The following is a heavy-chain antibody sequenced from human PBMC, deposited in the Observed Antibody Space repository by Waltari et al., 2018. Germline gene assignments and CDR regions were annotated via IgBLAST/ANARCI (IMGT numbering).Heavy chain of an antibody. Sequence: QVQLQQWGAGLLKPSETLSLTCAVYGGSFSGYYWSWIRQPAGKGLEWIGRIYTSGSTNYNPSLKSRVTMSVDTSKNQFSLKLSSVTAADTAVYYCARSGPGFSSSWDWGYWGQGTLVTVSS. V-gene: IGHV4-59*10. CDR2: IYTSGST. CDR1: GGSFSGYY. D-gene: IGHD6-13*01. J-gene: IGHJ4*02. CDR3: ARSGPGFSSSWDWGY.